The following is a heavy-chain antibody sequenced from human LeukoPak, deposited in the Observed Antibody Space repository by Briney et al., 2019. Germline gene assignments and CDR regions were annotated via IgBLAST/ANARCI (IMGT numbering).Heavy chain of an antibody. CDR2: INHSGST. D-gene: IGHD6-13*01. CDR3: ARWAASYYYYYYYMDV. V-gene: IGHV4-34*01. J-gene: IGHJ6*03. Sequence: PSETLSLTCAVYGASFSGYYWSWIRQPPGKGLEWIGEINHSGSTNYNPSLKSRVTISVDTSKNQFSLKLSSVTAADTAVYYCARWAASYYYYYYYMDVWGKGTTVTVSS. CDR1: GASFSGYY.